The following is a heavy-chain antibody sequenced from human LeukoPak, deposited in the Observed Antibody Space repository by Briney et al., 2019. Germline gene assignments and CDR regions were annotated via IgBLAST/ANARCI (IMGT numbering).Heavy chain of an antibody. CDR3: ASHTMEWLLPYYYYYMDV. J-gene: IGHJ6*03. CDR2: ISSSSSYI. Sequence: GGSLRLSCAASGFTFSSYSMNWVRQAPGKGLEWVSSISSSSSYIYYADSVKGRFTISRVNAKNSLYLQMNSLRAEDTAVYYCASHTMEWLLPYYYYYMDVWGKGTTVTVSS. V-gene: IGHV3-21*01. D-gene: IGHD3-3*01. CDR1: GFTFSSYS.